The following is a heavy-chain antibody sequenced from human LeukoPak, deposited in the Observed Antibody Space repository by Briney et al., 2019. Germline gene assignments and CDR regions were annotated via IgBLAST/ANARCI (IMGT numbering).Heavy chain of an antibody. J-gene: IGHJ4*02. CDR2: INPNSGGT. D-gene: IGHD3-10*01. CDR3: ASRSPVWFGESFDY. Sequence: ASVKVSCKASGYTFTGYYMHWVRQAPGQGREWMGSINPNSGGTNYAQKFQGRVTMTRDTSISTAYMELSRLRSDDTAVYYCASRSPVWFGESFDYWGQGTLVTVSS. CDR1: GYTFTGYY. V-gene: IGHV1-2*02.